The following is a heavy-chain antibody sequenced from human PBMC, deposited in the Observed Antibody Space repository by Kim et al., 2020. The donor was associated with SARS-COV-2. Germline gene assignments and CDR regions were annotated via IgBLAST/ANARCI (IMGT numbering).Heavy chain of an antibody. J-gene: IGHJ6*03. D-gene: IGHD4-17*01. Sequence: GGSLRLSCAASGFTFSSYGMHWVRQAPGKGLEWVAVIWYDGSNKYYADSVKGRFTISRDNSKNTLYLQMNSLRAEDTAVYYCARDQRPLTTRYMDVWGKGTTVTVSS. CDR2: IWYDGSNK. CDR1: GFTFSSYG. V-gene: IGHV3-33*01. CDR3: ARDQRPLTTRYMDV.